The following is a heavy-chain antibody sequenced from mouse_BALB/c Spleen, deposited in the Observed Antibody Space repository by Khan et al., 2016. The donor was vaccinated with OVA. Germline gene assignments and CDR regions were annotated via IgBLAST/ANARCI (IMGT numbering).Heavy chain of an antibody. CDR1: GFTFSRFG. D-gene: IGHD4-1*01. Sequence: EVELVESGGGLVQPGGSRKLSCAASGFTFSRFGMHWVRQAPEKGLEWVAYISSGSSTIYYADTVKGRFTISRDNPKNTLFLQMTSLRSEDTAMDYCERDSNVEYWGQGTTLTVSS. CDR2: ISSGSSTI. CDR3: ERDSNVEY. V-gene: IGHV5-17*02. J-gene: IGHJ2*01.